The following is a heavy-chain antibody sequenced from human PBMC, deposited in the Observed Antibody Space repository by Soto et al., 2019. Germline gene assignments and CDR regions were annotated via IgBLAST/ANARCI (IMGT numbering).Heavy chain of an antibody. CDR1: GVSISSNYY. D-gene: IGHD6-19*01. Sequence: QVLLQESGPGLVQPSGTLSLSRVVSGVSISSNYYWGWVRQSPGKGLEWLGDMSHIGSVNYNPSLKSRVSISMDRYQNQFSLKLNSVTAADTAVYYCARSFGWYAIDYWGQGSLVVVSS. V-gene: IGHV4-4*02. J-gene: IGHJ4*02. CDR3: ARSFGWYAIDY. CDR2: MSHIGSV.